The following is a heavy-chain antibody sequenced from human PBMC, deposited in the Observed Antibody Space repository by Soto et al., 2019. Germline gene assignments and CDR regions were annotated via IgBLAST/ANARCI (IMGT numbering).Heavy chain of an antibody. CDR1: GFSFDDYA. D-gene: IGHD2-15*01. V-gene: IGHV3-9*01. CDR2: ISWNSGSI. CDR3: AKDLAASDYYYGMDV. J-gene: IGHJ6*02. Sequence: EVLLVESGGDLVQPGRSLRLSCAASGFSFDDYAMHWVRQAPGKGLEWVSGISWNSGSIGYADSVKGRFTISRDNAKNSLYLQMNSLRAEDTALYYCAKDLAASDYYYGMDVWGQGTTVTVSS.